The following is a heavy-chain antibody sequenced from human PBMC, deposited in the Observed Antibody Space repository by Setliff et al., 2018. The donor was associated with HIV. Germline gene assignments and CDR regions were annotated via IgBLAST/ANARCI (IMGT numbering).Heavy chain of an antibody. J-gene: IGHJ4*02. CDR2: INSGERT. CDR1: GFSFSNYA. V-gene: IGHV3-23*01. CDR3: AKAHWDPLSPDY. D-gene: IGHD1-26*01. Sequence: GESLKISCAASGFSFSNYAMSWVRQAPGKGLEWVSTINSGERTFYAKSVKGRFTIPRDNSKSTLYLQVNSLRAEDTAVYFCAKAHWDPLSPDYWGQGTLVTVSS.